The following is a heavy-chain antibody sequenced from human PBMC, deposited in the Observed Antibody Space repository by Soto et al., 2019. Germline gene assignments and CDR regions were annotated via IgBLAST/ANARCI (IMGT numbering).Heavy chain of an antibody. CDR3: ARAPAPSRGSLSWFDP. J-gene: IGHJ5*02. D-gene: IGHD1-26*01. CDR2: ISSDGSSS. CDR1: GFTFNNYW. Sequence: EVQLVESGGGLVQPGGSLRLSCAASGFTFNNYWMHWVRQVPGTGLMWVSRISSDGSSSSHADSVKGRFTISRDNAKNTLYLQMNSLRVEDTAVYYCARAPAPSRGSLSWFDPWGQGILVTVSS. V-gene: IGHV3-74*01.